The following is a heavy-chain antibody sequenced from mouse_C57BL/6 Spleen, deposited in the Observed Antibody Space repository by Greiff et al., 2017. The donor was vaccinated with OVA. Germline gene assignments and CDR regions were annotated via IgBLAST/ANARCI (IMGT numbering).Heavy chain of an antibody. D-gene: IGHD2-4*01. Sequence: VQLQQSGAELVRPGASVTLSCKASGYTFTDYEMHWVKQTPVHGLEWIGAIDPATGGTAYNQKFTGKAILTADKSSSTAYMELRSLTSEDSAVYYCTRGGYDYDGAWFAYWGQGTLVTVSA. CDR3: TRGGYDYDGAWFAY. V-gene: IGHV1-15*01. CDR2: IDPATGGT. CDR1: GYTFTDYE. J-gene: IGHJ3*01.